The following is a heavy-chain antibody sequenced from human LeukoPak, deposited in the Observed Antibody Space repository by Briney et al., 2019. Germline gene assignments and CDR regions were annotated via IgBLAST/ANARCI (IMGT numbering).Heavy chain of an antibody. CDR1: GFTFSSYA. CDR2: ISGSGGST. Sequence: PGGSLRLSCAASGFTFSSYAMSWVRQAPGKGLEWVSAISGSGGSTYYADSVKGRFTISRDNSKNTLYLQMNSLSAEDTAVYYCAKNAHYYDSSGYYQTYYYYGMDVWGQGTTVTVSS. D-gene: IGHD3-22*01. V-gene: IGHV3-23*01. CDR3: AKNAHYYDSSGYYQTYYYYGMDV. J-gene: IGHJ6*02.